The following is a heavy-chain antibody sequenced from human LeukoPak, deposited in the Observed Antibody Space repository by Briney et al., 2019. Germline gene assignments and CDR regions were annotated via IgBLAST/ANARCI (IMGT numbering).Heavy chain of an antibody. CDR3: VTVVTPFQH. V-gene: IGHV3-66*01. D-gene: IGHD4-23*01. CDR2: IYSGGST. CDR1: GFTFSNAW. Sequence: GGSLRLSCAASGFTFSNAWMSWVRQAPGKGLEWVSVIYSGGSTYYADSVKGRFTISRDNSKNTLYLQMNSLRAEDTAVYYCVTVVTPFQHWGQGTLVTVSS. J-gene: IGHJ1*01.